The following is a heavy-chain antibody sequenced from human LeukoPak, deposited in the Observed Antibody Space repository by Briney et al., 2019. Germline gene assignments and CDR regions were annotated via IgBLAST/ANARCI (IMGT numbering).Heavy chain of an antibody. Sequence: ASVKVSCKASGGTFSSYAISWVRQAPGQGLEWMGWINPNSGGTNYAQKFQGRVTMTRDTSISTAYMELSRLRSDDTAVYYCARVLSNWNYHDYWGQGTLVTVSS. V-gene: IGHV1-2*02. D-gene: IGHD1-1*01. J-gene: IGHJ4*02. CDR1: GGTFSSYA. CDR3: ARVLSNWNYHDY. CDR2: INPNSGGT.